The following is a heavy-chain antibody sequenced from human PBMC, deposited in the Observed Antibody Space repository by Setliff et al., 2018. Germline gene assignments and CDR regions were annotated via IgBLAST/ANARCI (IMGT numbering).Heavy chain of an antibody. Sequence: PSETLSLTCTVSDGSISNAYWSWIRQSPGKGLEWIGSVSFSGTTYYNPSLKNRGTISVDKSQTHFSLRLTSVTAADTAVYYCARHGGWSPFDFWGPGALVTVSS. CDR2: VSFSGTT. D-gene: IGHD3-16*01. J-gene: IGHJ4*02. V-gene: IGHV4-59*04. CDR1: DGSISNAY. CDR3: ARHGGWSPFDF.